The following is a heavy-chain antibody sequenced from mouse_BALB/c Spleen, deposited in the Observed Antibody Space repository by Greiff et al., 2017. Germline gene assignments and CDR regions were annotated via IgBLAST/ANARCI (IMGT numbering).Heavy chain of an antibody. J-gene: IGHJ3*01. Sequence: VKLVESGPQLVRPGASVKISCKASGYSFTSYWMHWVKQRPGQGLEWIGMIDPSDSETRLNQKFKDKATLTVDKSSSTAYMQLSSPTSEDSAVYYCAVLGWFAYWGQGTLVTVSA. D-gene: IGHD4-1*01. CDR3: AVLGWFAY. CDR1: GYSFTSYW. CDR2: IDPSDSET. V-gene: IGHV1S126*01.